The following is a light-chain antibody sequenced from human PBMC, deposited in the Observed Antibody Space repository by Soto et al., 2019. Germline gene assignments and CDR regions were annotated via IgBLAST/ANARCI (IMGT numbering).Light chain of an antibody. J-gene: IGLJ1*01. V-gene: IGLV2-18*02. CDR3: SSYTSSSTYV. CDR1: SSAVGSYNR. CDR2: EVS. Sequence: QSVLTQPPSVSGSPGQSVTISCTGASSAVGSYNRVSWYQQFPATAPKLLIYEVSNRPSGVPDRFSGSKSGNTASLTISGLQAEDEADYYCSSYTSSSTYVFGTGTKVTVL.